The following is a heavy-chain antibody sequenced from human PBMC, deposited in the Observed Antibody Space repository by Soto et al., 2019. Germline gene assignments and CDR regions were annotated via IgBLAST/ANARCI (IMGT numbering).Heavy chain of an antibody. CDR2: NIPIFGTA. V-gene: IGHV1-69*12. D-gene: IGHD5-12*01. J-gene: IGHJ2*01. Sequence: QVQLVQSGAEVKKPGSSVTVSCKASGGTFSSYTISWVRQAPGQGLEWMGGNIPIFGTANYAQKFQGRVTITADECTSTAYMELSSLRSEDTAVYYCARGNHRWLQLWYFDLWGRGTLVTVSA. CDR1: GGTFSSYT. CDR3: ARGNHRWLQLWYFDL.